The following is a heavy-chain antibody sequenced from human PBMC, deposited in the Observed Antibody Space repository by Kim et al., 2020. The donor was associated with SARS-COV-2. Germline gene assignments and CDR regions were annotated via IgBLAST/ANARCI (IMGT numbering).Heavy chain of an antibody. V-gene: IGHV4-34*01. Sequence: SETLSLTCAVYGGSFSGYYWSWIRQPPGKGLEWIGEINHSGSTNYNPSLKSRVTISVDTSKNQFSLKLSSVTAADTAVYYCARAGCSSTSCQYDILTGSRRGGFDYWGQGTLVTVSS. CDR3: ARAGCSSTSCQYDILTGSRRGGFDY. CDR2: INHSGST. D-gene: IGHD2-2*01. J-gene: IGHJ4*02. CDR1: GGSFSGYY.